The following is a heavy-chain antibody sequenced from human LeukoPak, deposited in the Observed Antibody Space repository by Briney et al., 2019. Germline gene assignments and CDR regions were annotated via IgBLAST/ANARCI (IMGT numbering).Heavy chain of an antibody. CDR2: IWYDGSNK. Sequence: GRSLRLSCAASGFTFSSYGMHWVRQAPGKGLEWVAVIWYDGSNKYYADSVKGRFTISRDSSKNTLYLQMNSLRAEDTAVYYCAKEATAMDSYYYYMDVWGKGTTVTASS. J-gene: IGHJ6*03. CDR3: AKEATAMDSYYYYMDV. V-gene: IGHV3-33*06. D-gene: IGHD5-18*01. CDR1: GFTFSSYG.